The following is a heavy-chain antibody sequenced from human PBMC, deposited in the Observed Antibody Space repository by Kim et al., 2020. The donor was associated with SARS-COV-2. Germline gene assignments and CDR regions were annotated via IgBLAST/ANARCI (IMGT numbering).Heavy chain of an antibody. Sequence: SGTLSLTCAVYGGSFSGYYWSWIRQPPGKGLEWIGEINHSGSTNYNPSLKSRVTISVDTSKNQFSLKLSSVTAADTAVYYCARGKGTSCDILTGSKSFD. CDR3: ARGKGTSCDILTGSKSFD. CDR1: GGSFSGYY. D-gene: IGHD3-9*01. J-gene: IGHJ4*01. V-gene: IGHV4-34*01. CDR2: INHSGST.